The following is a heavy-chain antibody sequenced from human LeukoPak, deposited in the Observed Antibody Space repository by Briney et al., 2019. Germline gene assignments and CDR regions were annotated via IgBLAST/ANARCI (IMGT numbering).Heavy chain of an antibody. CDR3: ARRLSYSTRNWCDP. CDR1: GGSFSGYY. Sequence: PSETLSLTCAVCGGSFSGYYWSWIRQPPGKGLEWIGEINHSGSTNYNPSLKSRVTISVDTSKNQFSLKLSSVTAADTVVYYCARRLSYSTRNWCDPWGRGTLVTVSS. V-gene: IGHV4-34*01. J-gene: IGHJ5*02. CDR2: INHSGST. D-gene: IGHD6-13*01.